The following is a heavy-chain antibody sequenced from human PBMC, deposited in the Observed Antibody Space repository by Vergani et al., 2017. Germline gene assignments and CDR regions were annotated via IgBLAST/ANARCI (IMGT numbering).Heavy chain of an antibody. V-gene: IGHV3-23*04. Sequence: VQLVESGGGVVQPGGSLRLSCAASGFTFSSYAMSWVRQAPGKGLEWVSAISGSGGSTYYADSVKGRFTISRDNSKNTLYLQMNSLRAEDTAVYYCAKGGAVAGTSGMGFDYWGQGTLVTVSS. CDR1: GFTFSSYA. CDR3: AKGGAVAGTSGMGFDY. J-gene: IGHJ4*02. CDR2: ISGSGGST. D-gene: IGHD6-19*01.